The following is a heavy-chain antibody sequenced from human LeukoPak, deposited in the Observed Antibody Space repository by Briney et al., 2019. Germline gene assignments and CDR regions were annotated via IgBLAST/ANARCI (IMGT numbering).Heavy chain of an antibody. Sequence: SETLPLTCAVYGGSFSGYYWSWIRQPPGKGLEWIGEINHSGSTNYNPSLKSRVTISVDTSKNQFSLKLSSVTAADTAVYYCARGLMVRWEVRFDPWGQGTLVTVSS. CDR1: GGSFSGYY. J-gene: IGHJ5*02. CDR3: ARGLMVRWEVRFDP. V-gene: IGHV4-34*01. D-gene: IGHD3-10*01. CDR2: INHSGST.